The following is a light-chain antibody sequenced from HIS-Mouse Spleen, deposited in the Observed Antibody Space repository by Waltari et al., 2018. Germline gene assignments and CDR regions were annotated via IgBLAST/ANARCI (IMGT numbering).Light chain of an antibody. CDR3: YSTDSSGNHRV. V-gene: IGLV3-10*01. Sequence: SYELTQPPSVSVSPGQTARITCSGAALPKKYAYWYQQKSRQAPVLVIYEDSKRPSGIPERFSGSSSGTMATLTISGAQAEDEADYYCYSTDSSGNHRVFGGGTKLTVL. J-gene: IGLJ2*01. CDR1: ALPKKY. CDR2: EDS.